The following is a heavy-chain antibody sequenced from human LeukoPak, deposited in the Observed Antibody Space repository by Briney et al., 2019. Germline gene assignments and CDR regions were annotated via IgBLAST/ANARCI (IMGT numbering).Heavy chain of an antibody. Sequence: GRSLRLSCTASGFTHSSYAIHWVRQAPGKGLEWVSVIYLDGSKIYYADSVKGRFTLSRDNSKNTLYLQMNSLIAEDTAVYYCVRDDSGSVIRGVLHYWGQGALVTVSS. CDR1: GFTHSSYA. J-gene: IGHJ4*02. V-gene: IGHV3-33*01. CDR2: IYLDGSKI. D-gene: IGHD3-10*01. CDR3: VRDDSGSVIRGVLHY.